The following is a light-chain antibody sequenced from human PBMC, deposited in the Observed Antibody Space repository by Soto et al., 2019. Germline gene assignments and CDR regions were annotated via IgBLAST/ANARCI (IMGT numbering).Light chain of an antibody. V-gene: IGLV1-40*01. Sequence: QSVLTQPPSVSGAPGQRVTISCTGSSSNIGAGYDVHWYQQLPGTAPKLLIYGNSNRPSGVPDRFSGSKSGTSASLAITGLQAEDEADYYCQSYDSSRSYVFGTGTNSPS. J-gene: IGLJ1*01. CDR2: GNS. CDR1: SSNIGAGYD. CDR3: QSYDSSRSYV.